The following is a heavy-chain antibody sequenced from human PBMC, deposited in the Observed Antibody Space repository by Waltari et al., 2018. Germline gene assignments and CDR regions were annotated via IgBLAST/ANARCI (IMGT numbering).Heavy chain of an antibody. V-gene: IGHV3-23*01. D-gene: IGHD3-9*01. J-gene: IGHJ6*03. Sequence: EVQLLESGGGLVQPGGSLRLSCAASGFTFSSYAMSWVRQAPGKGLEWVSAISGSGGSTYYADSVKGRFTISRDNSKNTLYLQMNSLRAEETAVYYCAKNRPNYDILTGYYSYYYYYMDVWGKGTTVTVSS. CDR1: GFTFSSYA. CDR3: AKNRPNYDILTGYYSYYYYYMDV. CDR2: ISGSGGST.